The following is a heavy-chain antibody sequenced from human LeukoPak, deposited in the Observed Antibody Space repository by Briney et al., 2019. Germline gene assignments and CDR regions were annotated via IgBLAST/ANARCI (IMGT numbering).Heavy chain of an antibody. D-gene: IGHD6-13*01. CDR1: GFTVSSNY. CDR2: IYSGGST. Sequence: GGSLRLSCAASGFTVSSNYMSWVRLAPGKGLEWVSVIYSGGSTYYADSVKGRFTISRDNSKNTPYLQMNSLRAEDTAVYYCARVSQGQQLVDYWGQGTLVTVSS. J-gene: IGHJ4*02. V-gene: IGHV3-53*01. CDR3: ARVSQGQQLVDY.